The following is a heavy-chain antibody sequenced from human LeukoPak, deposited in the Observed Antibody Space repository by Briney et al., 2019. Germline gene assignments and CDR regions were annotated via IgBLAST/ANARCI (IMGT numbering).Heavy chain of an antibody. D-gene: IGHD6-19*01. V-gene: IGHV3-21*01. CDR3: ARSVAVAGTAFDY. J-gene: IGHJ4*02. Sequence: GGSLRLSCAASGFTFSSYSMSWVRQAPGKGLEWVSSISSSSSYIYYADSVKGRFTISRDNAKNSLYLQMNSLRAEDTAVYYCARSVAVAGTAFDYWGQGTLVTVSS. CDR1: GFTFSSYS. CDR2: ISSSSSYI.